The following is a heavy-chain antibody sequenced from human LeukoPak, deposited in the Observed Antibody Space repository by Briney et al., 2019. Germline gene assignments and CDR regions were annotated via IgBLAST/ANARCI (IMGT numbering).Heavy chain of an antibody. D-gene: IGHD2-21*01. Sequence: SETLSLTCTVSGGSITSNHWSWVRQPPGKGLEWIGQVHHSGGTSYNPSLRSRVTISIDKSENQFSLRLNSVTAADTAVYYCARHGGHYQSDDWGQGTLVTVSS. V-gene: IGHV4-4*02. CDR3: ARHGGHYQSDD. CDR2: VHHSGGT. CDR1: GGSITSNH. J-gene: IGHJ4*02.